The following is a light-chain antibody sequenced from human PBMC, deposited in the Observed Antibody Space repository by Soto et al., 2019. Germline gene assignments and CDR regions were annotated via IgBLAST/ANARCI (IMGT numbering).Light chain of an antibody. CDR1: SSDVGGYNY. J-gene: IGLJ2*01. CDR3: CSYAGSYTFVV. CDR2: DVS. V-gene: IGLV2-11*01. Sequence: QSALTQPRSVSGSPGQSVTISCTGTSSDVGGYNYVSWYQQHPGKAPKLMIYDVSKRPSGVPDRFSGSKSGNTASLTISGLQAEDEADYYCCSYAGSYTFVVFGGGTKLPLL.